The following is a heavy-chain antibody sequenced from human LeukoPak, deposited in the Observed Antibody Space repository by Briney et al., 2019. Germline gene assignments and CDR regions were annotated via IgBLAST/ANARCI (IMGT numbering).Heavy chain of an antibody. CDR2: ISGDDGST. CDR1: GFTFDDYA. CDR3: AKDGGRNFDY. Sequence: PGGSLRLSCAASGFTFDDYAMHWVRQAPGNGLVWVSLISGDDGSTYYADSVKGRFTISRDNSKNSLYLQMNSLRTEDTALYYCAKDGGRNFDYWGQGTLVTVSS. V-gene: IGHV3-43*02. J-gene: IGHJ4*02. D-gene: IGHD1-26*01.